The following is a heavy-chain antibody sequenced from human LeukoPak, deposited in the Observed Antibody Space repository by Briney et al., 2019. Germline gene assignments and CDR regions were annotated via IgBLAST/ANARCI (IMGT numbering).Heavy chain of an antibody. CDR1: GGSISSYY. V-gene: IGHV4-4*07. CDR3: ARDPRAIVGANHNWFDP. D-gene: IGHD1-26*01. CDR2: IYASGST. J-gene: IGHJ5*02. Sequence: KTSETLSLTCTVSGGSISSYYWSWIRQPAGKGLEWIGRIYASGSTNYNPSLKSRVTMSVDTSKSQFSLKLISVTAADTAVYYCARDPRAIVGANHNWFDPWGQGTLVTVSS.